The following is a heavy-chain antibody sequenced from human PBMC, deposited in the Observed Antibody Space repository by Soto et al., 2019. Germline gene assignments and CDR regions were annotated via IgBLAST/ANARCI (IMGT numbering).Heavy chain of an antibody. Sequence: PSQTLSLTCAISGDSVSSNSAAWNWFRQSPSRGLEWLGRTLYRSKWNNDYAVSVKGRIAINPDTSKNQFSLQLNSVTPEDTAVYYCAGGTFKSGLDVWGQGTAVTVSS. J-gene: IGHJ6*02. CDR1: GDSVSSNSAA. V-gene: IGHV6-1*01. CDR2: TLYRSKWNN. D-gene: IGHD1-1*01. CDR3: AGGTFKSGLDV.